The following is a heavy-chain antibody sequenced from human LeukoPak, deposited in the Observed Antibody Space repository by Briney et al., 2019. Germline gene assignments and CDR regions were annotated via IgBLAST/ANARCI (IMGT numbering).Heavy chain of an antibody. J-gene: IGHJ4*02. Sequence: GGSLRLSCAASGFTFSRYWMHWVRQVPGKGLMWVSRVNSDGSSATYADSVKGRFTISRDNAKNTLYLRMNNLRADDTAVYYCARDRGTGWYYFDNWGQGTLVTVSS. CDR1: GFTFSRYW. V-gene: IGHV3-74*01. CDR3: ARDRGTGWYYFDN. CDR2: VNSDGSSA. D-gene: IGHD6-19*01.